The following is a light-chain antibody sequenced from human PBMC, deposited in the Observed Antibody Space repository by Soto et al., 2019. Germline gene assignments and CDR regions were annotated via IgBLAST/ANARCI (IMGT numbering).Light chain of an antibody. CDR1: QSVSSSY. Sequence: EIVLTQSPGTLSLSPGERATLSCRASQSVSSSYLAWYQQKPGQAPRLLIYGASSRATGIPDRFSGSGSGTAFTLTISRLEPEDFPVYYCQQYGSSPETFGGGTTVEIK. V-gene: IGKV3-20*01. CDR3: QQYGSSPET. CDR2: GAS. J-gene: IGKJ4*01.